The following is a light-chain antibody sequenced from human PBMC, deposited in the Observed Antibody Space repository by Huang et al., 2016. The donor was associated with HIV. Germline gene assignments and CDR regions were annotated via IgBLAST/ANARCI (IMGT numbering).Light chain of an antibody. CDR3: QQHSNWPPSLS. CDR1: QSVDSN. CDR2: RAS. V-gene: IGKV3-15*01. Sequence: EVVLTQSPATLSVSPGEEVTLSCRASQSVDSNLAWYQQKLGQPPRLLIFRASNRATGVPARFSGSVSGTEFTLSISSLQSEDFALYYCQQHSNWPPSLSFGGGTRVDIK. J-gene: IGKJ4*01.